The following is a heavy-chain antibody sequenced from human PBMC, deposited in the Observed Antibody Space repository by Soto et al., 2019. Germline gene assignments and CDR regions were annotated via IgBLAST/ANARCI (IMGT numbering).Heavy chain of an antibody. CDR1: GFKFDDYM. CDR2: ISWDGGSI. V-gene: IGHV3-43*01. J-gene: IGHJ5*01. Sequence: EVQLVESGGGVVQPGGSLRLSCEASGFKFDDYMMHWVRQAPGKGLEWISLISWDGGSIDYADSSKGRFTVSRDNSKTSLYLHMHSLTSDDTAFYFCAKEGNGGSSLDSWGQGTLVTVSS. D-gene: IGHD2-15*01. CDR3: AKEGNGGSSLDS.